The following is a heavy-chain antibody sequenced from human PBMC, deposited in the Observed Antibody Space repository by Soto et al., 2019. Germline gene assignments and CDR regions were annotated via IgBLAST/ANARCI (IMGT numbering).Heavy chain of an antibody. CDR3: ARMVVPTTYFDS. J-gene: IGHJ4*02. D-gene: IGHD3-22*01. CDR1: GYTFTSYG. CDR2: ISAYNGNT. Sequence: ASVKVSCKASGYTFTSYGISWVRHAPGQGLEWMGWISAYNGNTNYAQKLQGRVTMTRDTSNNTVYMELTRLTSDDTAVYFCARMVVPTTYFDSWGQGTPVTVSS. V-gene: IGHV1-18*01.